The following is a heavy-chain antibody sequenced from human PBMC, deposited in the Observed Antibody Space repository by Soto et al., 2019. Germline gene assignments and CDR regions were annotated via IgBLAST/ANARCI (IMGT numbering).Heavy chain of an antibody. Sequence: SGPTLVNPTQTLTLTCTFSGFSLSTSGMCVSWIRQPPGKALEWLALIDWDDDKYYSTSLKTRLTISKDTSKNQVVLTMTNMDPVDTATCYCARMRIAARPGYYYYGMDVWGQGTTVTVSS. CDR3: ARMRIAARPGYYYYGMDV. D-gene: IGHD6-6*01. V-gene: IGHV2-70*01. CDR1: GFSLSTSGMC. CDR2: IDWDDDK. J-gene: IGHJ6*02.